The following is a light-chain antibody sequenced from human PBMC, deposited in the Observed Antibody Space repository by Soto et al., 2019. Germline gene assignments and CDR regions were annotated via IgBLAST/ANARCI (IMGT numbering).Light chain of an antibody. CDR3: QQYGSSPPYT. J-gene: IGKJ2*01. CDR2: AAS. CDR1: QSISSSS. V-gene: IGKV3-20*01. Sequence: EIVLTQSPGTLSLSPGERATLSCRASQSISSSSLAWYQQKPGQSPRPLIYAASSRAIDIPDRFSGSGSETDFTLTISSLEREDFAVYYCQQYGSSPPYTFGQGTKLEIK.